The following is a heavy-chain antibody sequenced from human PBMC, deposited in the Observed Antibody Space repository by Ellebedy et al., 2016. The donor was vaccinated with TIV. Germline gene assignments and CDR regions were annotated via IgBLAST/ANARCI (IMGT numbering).Heavy chain of an antibody. D-gene: IGHD6-19*01. CDR1: GFTVSPNY. CDR3: VKERDGGWDY. J-gene: IGHJ4*02. V-gene: IGHV3-53*01. CDR2: IYTGGTT. Sequence: GESLKISCAASGFTVSPNYMSWVRQAPGKGLEWVSVIYTGGTTLYADSVKGRFTISRDNSKNMLYLQMNSLRAEDTALYYCVKERDGGWDYWGQGTLVTVSS.